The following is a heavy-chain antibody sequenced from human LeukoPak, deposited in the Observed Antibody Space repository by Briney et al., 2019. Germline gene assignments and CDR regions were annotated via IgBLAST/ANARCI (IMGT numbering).Heavy chain of an antibody. Sequence: LAGGSLRLSCAASGFTFSTHDMHWVRQATGKGLEWVSAIGTAGDTYYPGSVKGRFTVSREDGKNSLYLQTNSLRAGDTAVYYCARRYGSNYGPLAFWGQGTLVTVSS. CDR2: IGTAGDT. D-gene: IGHD5-18*01. V-gene: IGHV3-13*01. CDR1: GFTFSTHD. CDR3: ARRYGSNYGPLAF. J-gene: IGHJ4*02.